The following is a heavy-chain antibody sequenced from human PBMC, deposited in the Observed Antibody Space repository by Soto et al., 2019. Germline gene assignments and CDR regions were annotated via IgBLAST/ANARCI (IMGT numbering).Heavy chain of an antibody. J-gene: IGHJ5*02. CDR1: GGSISSGGYY. CDR2: IYYSGST. V-gene: IGHV4-31*03. D-gene: IGHD4-17*01. Sequence: SETLSLTCTVSGGSISSGGYYWSWIRQHPGKGLEWIGYIYYSGSTYYNPSLKSRVTISVDTSKNQSSLKLSSVTAADTAVYYCARQKIPPVSTTVVTPGWFDPWGQGTLVTVSS. CDR3: ARQKIPPVSTTVVTPGWFDP.